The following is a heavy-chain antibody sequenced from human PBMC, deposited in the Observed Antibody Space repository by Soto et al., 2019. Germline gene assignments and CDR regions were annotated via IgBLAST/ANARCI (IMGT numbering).Heavy chain of an antibody. J-gene: IGHJ5*02. D-gene: IGHD2-15*01. CDR1: GYTFTGYY. CDR2: INPNSGGT. CDR3: ARSGYCSGGSCYPDNWFDP. V-gene: IGHV1-2*04. Sequence: GASVKVSCTASGYTFTGYYMHWVRQAPGQGLEWMGWINPNSGGTNYAQKFQGWVTMTRDTSISTAYMELSRLRSDDTAVYYCARSGYCSGGSCYPDNWFDPWGQGTLVTVSS.